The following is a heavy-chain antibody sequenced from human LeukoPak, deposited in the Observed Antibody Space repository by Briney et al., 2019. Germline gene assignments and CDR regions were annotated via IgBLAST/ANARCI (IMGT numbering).Heavy chain of an antibody. CDR1: GFTFSNYC. D-gene: IGHD6-13*01. Sequence: PGGSLRLSCAASGFTFSNYCMNWVRQAPGKGLEWVSSISSSSSYIYYADSVKGRFTLSRDNAKNSLYLQMNSLRAEDTAVYYCASAYSSSWYRNYYYYYGMDVWGQGTTVTVSS. V-gene: IGHV3-21*01. CDR3: ASAYSSSWYRNYYYYYGMDV. J-gene: IGHJ6*02. CDR2: ISSSSSYI.